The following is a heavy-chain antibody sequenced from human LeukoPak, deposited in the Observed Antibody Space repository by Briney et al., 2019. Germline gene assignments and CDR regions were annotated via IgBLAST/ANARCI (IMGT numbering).Heavy chain of an antibody. CDR3: ARGNYDSSGYVDY. CDR1: GTSISSRFW. V-gene: IGHV4-38-2*01. D-gene: IGHD3-22*01. Sequence: SETLSLTCAVSGTSISSRFWWSWVRQPPGKGLEWIGSIYYSGSTYYNPSLKSRVTISVDTSKNQFSLKLSSVTAADTAVYYCARGNYDSSGYVDYWGQGTLVTVSS. J-gene: IGHJ4*02. CDR2: IYYSGST.